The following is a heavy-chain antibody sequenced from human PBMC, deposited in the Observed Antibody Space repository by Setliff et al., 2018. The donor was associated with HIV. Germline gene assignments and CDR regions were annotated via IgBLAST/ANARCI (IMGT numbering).Heavy chain of an antibody. CDR3: ASPGSGSYINWFGP. CDR2: ISYDGSNE. D-gene: IGHD3-10*01. CDR1: GFTFSDYV. J-gene: IGHJ5*02. V-gene: IGHV3-30*04. Sequence: PGESLKISCAASGFTFSDYVMYWVRQAPGKGLEWVTVISYDGSNESYADSVKGRFTISRDNDKNSVHLQMTSLRAEDTAVYYCASPGSGSYINWFGPWGQGTLVTVSS.